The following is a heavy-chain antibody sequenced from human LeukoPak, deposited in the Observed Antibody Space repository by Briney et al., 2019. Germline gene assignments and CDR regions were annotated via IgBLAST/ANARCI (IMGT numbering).Heavy chain of an antibody. V-gene: IGHV3-23*01. CDR3: AKVPARLFAISADY. Sequence: GGSLRLSCAASGFTFSSYAMSWVRQAPGKGLEWVSPISGSGGSTYYADSVKGRFTISRDNSKNTLYLQMNSLRAEDTAVYYCAKVPARLFAISADYWGQGTLVIVSS. J-gene: IGHJ4*02. CDR1: GFTFSSYA. D-gene: IGHD3-3*01. CDR2: ISGSGGST.